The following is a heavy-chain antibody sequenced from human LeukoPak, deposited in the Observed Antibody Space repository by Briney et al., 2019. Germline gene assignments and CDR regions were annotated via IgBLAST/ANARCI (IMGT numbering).Heavy chain of an antibody. J-gene: IGHJ6*02. D-gene: IGHD2-2*01. Sequence: AGGSLRLSCAASGFTFSSYAMSWVRQAPGKGLEWVSAISGSGGSTYYADSVKGRFTISRDNSKNTLYLQMNSLRAEDTAVYYCAKALSGVVVPAALVVGYYYYGMDVWGQGTTVTVSS. CDR3: AKALSGVVVPAALVVGYYYYGMDV. CDR2: ISGSGGST. CDR1: GFTFSSYA. V-gene: IGHV3-23*01.